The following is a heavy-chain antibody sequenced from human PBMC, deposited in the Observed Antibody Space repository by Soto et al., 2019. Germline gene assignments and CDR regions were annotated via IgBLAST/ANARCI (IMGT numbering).Heavy chain of an antibody. V-gene: IGHV4-4*07. CDR1: GGSISSYY. J-gene: IGHJ3*01. Sequence: PSETLSLTCTVSGGSISSYYWSWIRQPAGKGLEWIGRIYTSGSTNYNPSLKSRVTMSVDTSRNQFSLRLSSVTPADTAVYYCARARSGYNIDAFDLWGQGTMVTVSS. CDR2: IYTSGST. D-gene: IGHD5-12*01. CDR3: ARARSGYNIDAFDL.